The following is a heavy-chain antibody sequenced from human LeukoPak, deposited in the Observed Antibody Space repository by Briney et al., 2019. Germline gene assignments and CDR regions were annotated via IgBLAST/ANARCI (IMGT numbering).Heavy chain of an antibody. CDR1: GFTFTSYS. Sequence: GGSLRLSCAASGFTFTSYSMNWVRQAPGKGLEWVSTISGGGGSTYYADSVKGRFTISRDNSKNTLYLQVNSQRAEDTAVYYCAKGGKWDVTPFDYWGQGTLVTVSS. V-gene: IGHV3-23*01. CDR2: ISGGGGST. J-gene: IGHJ4*02. CDR3: AKGGKWDVTPFDY. D-gene: IGHD1-26*01.